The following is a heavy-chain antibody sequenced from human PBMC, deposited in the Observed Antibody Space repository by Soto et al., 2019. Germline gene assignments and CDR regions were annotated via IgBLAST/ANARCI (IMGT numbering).Heavy chain of an antibody. CDR3: ARDSSGWPPGMDV. D-gene: IGHD6-19*01. CDR2: IYYSGST. CDR1: GGSISSGDYY. V-gene: IGHV4-61*08. J-gene: IGHJ6*02. Sequence: SETLSLTCTVSGGSISSGDYYWSWIRQPPGKGLEWIGYIYYSGSTNYNPSLKSRVTISVDTSKNQFSLKLSSVTAADTAVYYCARDSSGWPPGMDVWGQGTTVTVSS.